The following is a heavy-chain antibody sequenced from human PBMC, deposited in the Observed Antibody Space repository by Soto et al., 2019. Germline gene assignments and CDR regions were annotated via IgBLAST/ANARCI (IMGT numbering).Heavy chain of an antibody. V-gene: IGHV4-39*01. CDR2: IYYSGST. J-gene: IGHJ3*02. D-gene: IGHD6-19*01. CDR3: ASVFRNSGWNDAFDI. Sequence: QLQLQESGPGLVKPSETLSLTCTVSGGSISSSSYYWGWIRQPPGKGLEWIGSIYYSGSTHYNPSIKSRVTMSVDTSKNQFSLKLSSVTAADTAVYYCASVFRNSGWNDAFDIWGQGTMVTVSS. CDR1: GGSISSSSYY.